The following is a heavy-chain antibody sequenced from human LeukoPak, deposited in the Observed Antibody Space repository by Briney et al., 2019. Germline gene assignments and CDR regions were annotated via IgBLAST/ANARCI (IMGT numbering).Heavy chain of an antibody. CDR2: IHDDGIVT. V-gene: IGHV3-7*01. D-gene: IGHD3-16*01. CDR1: GFTFTAYA. J-gene: IGHJ4*02. Sequence: GGSLRLSCAASGFTFTAYAMSWFRQTPEKGLEWVANIHDDGIVTHYVDSVKGRFTIYRDNARNSVNLQLNSLRVEDTALYYCARGRGWVDHWGQGTLVTVSS. CDR3: ARGRGWVDH.